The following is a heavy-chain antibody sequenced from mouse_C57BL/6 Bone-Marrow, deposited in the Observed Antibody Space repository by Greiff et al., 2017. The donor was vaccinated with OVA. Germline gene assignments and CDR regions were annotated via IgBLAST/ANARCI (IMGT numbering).Heavy chain of an antibody. V-gene: IGHV1-7*01. CDR2: INPSSGYT. CDR1: GYTFTSYW. Sequence: QVHVKQSGAELAKPGASVKLSCKASGYTFTSYWMHWVKQRPGQGLEWIGYINPSSGYTKYTQKFKDKATLTADKSSSTDYMQLSSLTYDEAAVYYCARPSLYYAMDYWGQGTSVTVSS. J-gene: IGHJ4*01. D-gene: IGHD6-1*01. CDR3: ARPSLYYAMDY.